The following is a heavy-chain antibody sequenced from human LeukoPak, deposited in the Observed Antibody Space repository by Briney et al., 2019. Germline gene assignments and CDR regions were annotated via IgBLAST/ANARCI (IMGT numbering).Heavy chain of an antibody. CDR2: ISNDANNK. D-gene: IGHD1-14*01. V-gene: IGHV3-30*18. J-gene: IGHJ4*02. CDR3: AKDRHPARTDGYYFDY. Sequence: GGSLRLSCAASAFTFSSYGMHWVRQAPGKGLEWVAFISNDANNKYYADFVKGRFTISRDNSKNTLSLQMNSLRAEDTAVYYCAKDRHPARTDGYYFDYWGQGSLVTVSS. CDR1: AFTFSSYG.